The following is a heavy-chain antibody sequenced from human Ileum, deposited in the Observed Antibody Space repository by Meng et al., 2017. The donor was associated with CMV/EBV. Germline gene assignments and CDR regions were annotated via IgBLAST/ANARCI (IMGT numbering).Heavy chain of an antibody. D-gene: IGHD2-15*01. Sequence: QGQTTAAGPGPVEPSETLSLTCGVSGDSISSYHWGWIRQPAGKGLEWIGRIYTSGSSSYNPSLKSRVTMSVDKSKNQVSLKLTSVTAADTAVYYCARDVRLVGHFDYWGQGTLVTASS. CDR3: ARDVRLVGHFDY. J-gene: IGHJ4*02. V-gene: IGHV4-4*07. CDR1: GDSISSYH. CDR2: IYTSGSS.